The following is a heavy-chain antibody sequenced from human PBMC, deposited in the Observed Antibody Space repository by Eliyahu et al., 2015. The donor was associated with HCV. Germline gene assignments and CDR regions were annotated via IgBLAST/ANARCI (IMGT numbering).Heavy chain of an antibody. CDR2: ISHDGSDK. CDR3: AKEVYYDSGSYPDY. J-gene: IGHJ4*02. V-gene: IGHV3-30*18. D-gene: IGHD3-10*01. Sequence: QVQLVESGGGVVQPGRSLXLXCAASGXXFSSXGMHWVRQAPGKGLEWVAVISHDGSDKYYADSVKGRFTISRDNSKNTLYLQMNSLRGDDTAVYYCAKEVYYDSGSYPDYWAQGTLGTVSS. CDR1: GXXFSSXG.